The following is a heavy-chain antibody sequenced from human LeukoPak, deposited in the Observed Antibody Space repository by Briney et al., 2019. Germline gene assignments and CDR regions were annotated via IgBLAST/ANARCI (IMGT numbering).Heavy chain of an antibody. CDR2: INHSGST. V-gene: IGHV4-34*01. Sequence: SETLSLTCAVYGGSFSGYYWSWIRQPPGKGLEWIGEINHSGSTNYNPSLKSRVTISVDTSKNQFSLKLSSVTAADTAVYYCARVPFYYDSSGYYQNAFDIWGQGTMVTVSS. J-gene: IGHJ3*02. CDR3: ARVPFYYDSSGYYQNAFDI. D-gene: IGHD3-22*01. CDR1: GGSFSGYY.